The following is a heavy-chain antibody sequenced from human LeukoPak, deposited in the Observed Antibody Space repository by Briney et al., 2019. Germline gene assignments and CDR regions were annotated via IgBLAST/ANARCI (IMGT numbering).Heavy chain of an antibody. D-gene: IGHD3-10*01. V-gene: IGHV3-7*01. J-gene: IGHJ5*02. Sequence: PGGSLRLSCTASGFTFSNYWMTWVRQAPGKGLEWVANIKQDGSEKYYVDSVKGRFTISRDNSKNTLYLQMNILRTEDTAVYYCAKEGTPQVSTWYDLWGQGTQVIVSS. CDR1: GFTFSNYW. CDR2: IKQDGSEK. CDR3: AKEGTPQVSTWYDL.